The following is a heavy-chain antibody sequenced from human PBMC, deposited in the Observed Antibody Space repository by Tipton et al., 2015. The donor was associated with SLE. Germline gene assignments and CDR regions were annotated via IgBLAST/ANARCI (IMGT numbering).Heavy chain of an antibody. CDR3: ARDLGTDSPYYLDY. V-gene: IGHV5-51*03. CDR1: GYNFPNYW. D-gene: IGHD2-21*01. Sequence: QLVQSGAEVKKSGESLKISCQGSGYNFPNYWIGWVRQMPGKGLEWMGIIYRSGDTFYNPSLKRRVTISFDTSKKHFSLWLTSVTAADTAVYYCARDLGTDSPYYLDYWGQGTLVTVSS. J-gene: IGHJ4*02. CDR2: IYRSGDT.